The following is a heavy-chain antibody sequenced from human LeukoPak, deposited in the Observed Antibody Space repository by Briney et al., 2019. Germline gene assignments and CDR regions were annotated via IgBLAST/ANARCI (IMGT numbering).Heavy chain of an antibody. Sequence: SETLSLTCAVYGGSFSGYYWSWIRQPPGKGLEWIGGINHSGSTNYNPSLKSRVTISLDTSKNQFSLKPSSVTAADTAVYYCSSSYPAGDDYWGQGTLVTVSS. J-gene: IGHJ4*02. V-gene: IGHV4-34*01. CDR1: GGSFSGYY. CDR3: SSSYPAGDDY. D-gene: IGHD6-13*01. CDR2: INHSGST.